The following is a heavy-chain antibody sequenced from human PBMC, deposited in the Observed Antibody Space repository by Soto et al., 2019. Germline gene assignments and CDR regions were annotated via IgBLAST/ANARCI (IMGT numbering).Heavy chain of an antibody. CDR2: ISGSGGST. CDR3: AKDMSLGNGDAFDI. Sequence: GESLKISCAASGFTFSSYAMSWVRQAPGKGLEWVSAISGSGGSTYYADSVKGRFTISRDNSKNTLYLQMNSLRAEDTAVYYCAKDMSLGNGDAFDIWGQGTMVTVSS. J-gene: IGHJ3*02. D-gene: IGHD7-27*01. CDR1: GFTFSSYA. V-gene: IGHV3-23*01.